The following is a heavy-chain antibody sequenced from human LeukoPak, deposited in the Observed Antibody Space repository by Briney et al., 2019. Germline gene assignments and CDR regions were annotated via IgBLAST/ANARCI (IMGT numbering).Heavy chain of an antibody. CDR2: IYHSGST. D-gene: IGHD5-12*01. CDR1: GGSMNTYY. J-gene: IGHJ4*02. CDR3: ARGGYSGKDYNN. V-gene: IGHV4-59*01. Sequence: SQTLSLTCTVSGGSMNTYYWTWIRQPPGKGLEWIGYIYHSGSTKYNPSLKSRVTISVDTSKNQFSLNLSSVAAADTAVYYCARGGYSGKDYNNWGQGTLVTVSS.